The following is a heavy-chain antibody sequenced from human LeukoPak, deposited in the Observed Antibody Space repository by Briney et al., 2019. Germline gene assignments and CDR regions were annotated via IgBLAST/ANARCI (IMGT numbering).Heavy chain of an antibody. D-gene: IGHD3-9*01. CDR1: GFTFSSYA. CDR2: ISGSGGST. CDR3: AKDPRYYDILTGSSY. Sequence: GGSLRLSCAASGFTFSSYAMSWVRQAPGKGLEWVSAISGSGGSTYYADSVKGRFTISRDNYKNTLYLQMNSLRAEDTAVYYCAKDPRYYDILTGSSYWGQGTLVTVSS. J-gene: IGHJ4*02. V-gene: IGHV3-23*01.